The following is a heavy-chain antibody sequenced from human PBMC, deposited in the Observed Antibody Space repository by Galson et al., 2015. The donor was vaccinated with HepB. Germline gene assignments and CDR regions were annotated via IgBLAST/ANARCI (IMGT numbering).Heavy chain of an antibody. J-gene: IGHJ6*02. Sequence: SLRLSCAASGFTFSGSAMHWVRQASGKGLEWVGRIRSKANSYATAYAASVKGRFTISRDDSKNTAYLQMNSLKTEDTAVYYCTGPMVRGVINYYYGMDVWGQGTTVTVSS. CDR2: IRSKANSYAT. CDR1: GFTFSGSA. D-gene: IGHD3-10*01. V-gene: IGHV3-73*01. CDR3: TGPMVRGVINYYYGMDV.